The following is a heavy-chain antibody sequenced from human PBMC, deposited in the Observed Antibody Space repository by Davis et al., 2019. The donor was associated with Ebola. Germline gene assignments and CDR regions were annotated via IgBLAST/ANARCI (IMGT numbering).Heavy chain of an antibody. CDR2: IIPIFDTP. J-gene: IGHJ4*02. D-gene: IGHD3-9*01. CDR1: GGSFSSHP. Sequence: SVKVSCKTSGGSFSSHPISWVRQAPRQGLEWMGGIIPIFDTPHHAQKFQGRITIIADASTSTAYMELSSLRSEDTATYFCARDFDGGNYYFDYWGPGTPVTVSS. CDR3: ARDFDGGNYYFDY. V-gene: IGHV1-69*13.